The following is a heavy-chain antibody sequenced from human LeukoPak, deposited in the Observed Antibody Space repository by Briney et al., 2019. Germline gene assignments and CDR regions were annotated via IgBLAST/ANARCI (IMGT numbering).Heavy chain of an antibody. CDR2: IYYSGST. CDR3: ARHLVSKSRHNYFDY. J-gene: IGHJ4*02. D-gene: IGHD3-9*01. V-gene: IGHV4-59*01. CDR1: GGSISSYY. Sequence: PSETLSLTCTVSGGSISSYYWSWIRQPPGEGLEWIGYIYYSGSTNYNPSLKSRVTISVDTSKNQFSLKPSSVTAADTAVYYCARHLVSKSRHNYFDYWGQGTLVTVSS.